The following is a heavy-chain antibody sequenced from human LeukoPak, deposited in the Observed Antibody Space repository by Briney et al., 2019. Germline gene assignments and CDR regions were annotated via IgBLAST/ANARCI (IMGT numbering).Heavy chain of an antibody. D-gene: IGHD6-13*01. J-gene: IGHJ4*02. CDR3: ARGSGSWYPY. Sequence: SKTLSLTCAVYGGSFSGYYWSWVRQPPGKGLEWIGEINHSGSTNYNPSLKSRVTISVDTSKNQFSLKLSSVTAADTAVYYCARGSGSWYPYWGQRTLVTVSS. CDR2: INHSGST. CDR1: GGSFSGYY. V-gene: IGHV4-34*01.